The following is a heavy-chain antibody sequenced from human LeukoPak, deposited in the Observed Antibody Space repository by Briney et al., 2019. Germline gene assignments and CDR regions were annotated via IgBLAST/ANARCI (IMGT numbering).Heavy chain of an antibody. Sequence: GGSLRLSCAASGFTFSSYWMSWVRQAPGEGLEWVAKINQDGTEKAYVDSVRGRFTISRDNAKNSLFLQMNSLRAEDTAVYYCARESVAGNGFDYWGQGTLVTVSS. CDR1: GFTFSSYW. CDR2: INQDGTEK. J-gene: IGHJ4*02. V-gene: IGHV3-7*01. CDR3: ARESVAGNGFDY. D-gene: IGHD6-19*01.